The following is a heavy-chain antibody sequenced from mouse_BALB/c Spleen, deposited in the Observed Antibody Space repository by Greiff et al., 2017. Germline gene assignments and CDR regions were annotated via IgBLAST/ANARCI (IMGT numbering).Heavy chain of an antibody. J-gene: IGHJ3*01. CDR2: INPSNGGT. D-gene: IGHD1-1*01. CDR1: GYTFTSYY. CDR3: TRSGSSYERFAY. Sequence: QVQPQQPGAELVKPGASVKLSCKASGYTFTSYYMYWVKQRPGQGLEWIGGINPSNGGTNFNEKFKSKATLTVDKSSSTAYMQLSSLTSEDSAVYYYTRSGSSYERFAYWGQGTLVTVSA. V-gene: IGHV1S81*02.